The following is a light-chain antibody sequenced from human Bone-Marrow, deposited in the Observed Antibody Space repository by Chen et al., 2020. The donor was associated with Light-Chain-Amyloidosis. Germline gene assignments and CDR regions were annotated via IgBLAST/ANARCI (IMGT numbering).Light chain of an antibody. J-gene: IGLJ3*02. CDR1: NIGATS. V-gene: IGLV3-21*02. CDR2: DAS. Sequence: SYVLTQPSSVSVAPGQTATIACGGNNIGATSVHWYQQTPGQAPLLVVYDASDRPSGIPERWAGSNSGNTATLTSSRVEAGDEADYYCQVWDGSSDHPVFGGGTKLTVL. CDR3: QVWDGSSDHPV.